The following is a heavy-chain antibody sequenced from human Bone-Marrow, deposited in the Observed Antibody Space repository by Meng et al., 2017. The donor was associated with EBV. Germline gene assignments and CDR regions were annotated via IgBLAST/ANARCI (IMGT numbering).Heavy chain of an antibody. CDR3: AKGNGVVDD. CDR2: ILYDGSKK. D-gene: IGHD3-16*02. V-gene: IGHV3-33*08. Sequence: VQRVECGGGVVQPGRSLRLSCVGSGFTFKSVGLQWVRQAPGKGLEWLAFILYDGSKKYHADAVEGRFTISRDNSRNTMFLQMNSLRVEDTAVYYCAKGNGVVDDWGQGTLVTVSS. J-gene: IGHJ4*02. CDR1: GFTFKSVG.